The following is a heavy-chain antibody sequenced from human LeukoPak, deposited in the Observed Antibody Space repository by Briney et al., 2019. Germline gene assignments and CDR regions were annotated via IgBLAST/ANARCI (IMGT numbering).Heavy chain of an antibody. Sequence: SETLSLTCAVYGGSFSGYYWSWIRQPPGKGLEWIGEINHSGSTNYNPSLKSRVTISVDTSKNQFSLKLSSVTAADTAVYYCAREGWDWSGGFDYWGQGTLVTVSS. CDR2: INHSGST. D-gene: IGHD3/OR15-3a*01. J-gene: IGHJ4*02. V-gene: IGHV4-34*01. CDR3: AREGWDWSGGFDY. CDR1: GGSFSGYY.